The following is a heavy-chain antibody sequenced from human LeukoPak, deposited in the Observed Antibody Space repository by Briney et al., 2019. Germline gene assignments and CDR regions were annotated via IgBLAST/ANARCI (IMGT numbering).Heavy chain of an antibody. V-gene: IGHV4-61*02. CDR3: ARESGYTYGRDY. D-gene: IGHD5-18*01. CDR2: TYTSGST. CDR1: GGSISSGSDY. Sequence: PSETLSLTCTVSGGSISSGSDYWRWIRQPAGKGLEWIGRTYTSGSTNYNPSVKSRVTILIDTSKKQFSLKLSSVTAADTAVYYCARESGYTYGRDYWGQGTLVTVSS. J-gene: IGHJ4*02.